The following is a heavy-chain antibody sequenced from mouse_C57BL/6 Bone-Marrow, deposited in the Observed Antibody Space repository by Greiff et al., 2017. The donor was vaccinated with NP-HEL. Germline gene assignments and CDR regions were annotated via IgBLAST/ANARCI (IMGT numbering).Heavy chain of an antibody. Sequence: QVHVKQSGAELARPGASVKLSCKASGYTFTSYGISWVKQRTGQGLEWIGEIYPRSGTTYYNEKFKGKATLTADKSSSTAYMELSSLTSEDSAVYFCARGRHSSGYVDYWGQGTTLTVSS. CDR1: GYTFTSYG. CDR2: IYPRSGTT. D-gene: IGHD3-1*01. CDR3: ARGRHSSGYVDY. J-gene: IGHJ2*01. V-gene: IGHV1-81*01.